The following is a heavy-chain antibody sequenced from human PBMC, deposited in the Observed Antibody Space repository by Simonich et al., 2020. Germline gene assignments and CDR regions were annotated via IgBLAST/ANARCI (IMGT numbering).Heavy chain of an antibody. CDR1: GFTFSSYW. D-gene: IGHD4-4*01. CDR2: SNSDGSSK. CDR3: ARDYSNYDAFDI. J-gene: IGHJ3*02. Sequence: EVQLVESGGGLVQPGGSLRLSCAASGFTFSSYWMYWVRQAPGKGLVWLSSSNSDGSSKSYADSVKGRCTISRDNAKNTLYLQMNSLRAEDTAVYYCARDYSNYDAFDIWGQGTMVTVSS. V-gene: IGHV3-74*01.